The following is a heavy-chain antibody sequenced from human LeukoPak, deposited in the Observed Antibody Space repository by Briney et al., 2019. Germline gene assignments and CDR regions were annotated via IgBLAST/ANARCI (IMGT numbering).Heavy chain of an antibody. CDR2: INPSGGST. CDR1: GYTFTSDY. V-gene: IGHV1-46*01. Sequence: ASVKVSCKASGYTFTSDYMHWVRQAPGQGLEWMGIINPSGGSTSYAQKFQGRVTMTRDTSTSTVYMELSSLRSKDTAVYYCARDLFELWFGESPFDYWGQGTLVTVSS. D-gene: IGHD3-10*01. CDR3: ARDLFELWFGESPFDY. J-gene: IGHJ4*02.